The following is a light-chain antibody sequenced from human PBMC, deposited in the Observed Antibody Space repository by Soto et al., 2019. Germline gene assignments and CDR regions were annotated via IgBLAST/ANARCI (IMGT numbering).Light chain of an antibody. CDR1: SSDDGNYNL. CDR3: CSYAGSSAL. V-gene: IGLV2-23*02. CDR2: EVT. J-gene: IGLJ2*01. Sequence: QSALTQPASVSGSPGQSITISCTGISSDDGNYNLVSWYQQHPGKAPKLIIYEVTKRPSGVSDRFSGSKSGNTASLTVSGLQTEDEADYYCCSYAGSSALFGGGTKVTVL.